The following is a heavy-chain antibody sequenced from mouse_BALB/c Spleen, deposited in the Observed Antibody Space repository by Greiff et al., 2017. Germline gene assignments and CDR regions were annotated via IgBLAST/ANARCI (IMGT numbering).Heavy chain of an antibody. CDR1: GFAFSSYD. V-gene: IGHV5-12-1*01. J-gene: IGHJ3*01. CDR2: ISSGGGST. D-gene: IGHD2-4*01. Sequence: EVHLVESGGGLVKPGGSLKLSCAASGFAFSSYDMSWVRQTPEKRLEWVAYISSGGGSTYYPDTVKGRFTISRDNAKNTLYLQMSSLKSEDTAMYYCARHGSGSTMITTREFAYWGQGTLVTVSA. CDR3: ARHGSGSTMITTREFAY.